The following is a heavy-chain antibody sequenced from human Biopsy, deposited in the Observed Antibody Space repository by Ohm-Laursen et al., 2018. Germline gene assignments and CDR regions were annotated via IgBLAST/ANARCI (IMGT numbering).Heavy chain of an antibody. D-gene: IGHD5-18*01. CDR3: ARGDVTGDNFGYRLFDY. J-gene: IGHJ4*02. Sequence: PGTLSLTCAVSGGSFSGYYWTWIRQAPGKGLEWIAEINHSGNTNYNPSLKSRVTISVDTSKKQFSLKLSSVTAADTAVYYCARGDVTGDNFGYRLFDYWGRGALVTVSS. V-gene: IGHV4-34*01. CDR1: GGSFSGYY. CDR2: INHSGNT.